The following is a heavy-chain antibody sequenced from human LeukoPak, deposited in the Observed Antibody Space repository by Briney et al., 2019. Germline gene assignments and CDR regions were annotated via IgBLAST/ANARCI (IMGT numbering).Heavy chain of an antibody. D-gene: IGHD1-26*01. Sequence: SETLSLTCTVSGGSISSYYWRWIRQPPGKGLEWIGYIYYSGSTNYNPSLKSRVTISVDRSKNQFSLKLSSVTAADTAVYYCARGSDSVDYWGEGTLVTVSS. CDR2: IYYSGST. CDR3: ARGSDSVDY. V-gene: IGHV4-59*01. J-gene: IGHJ4*02. CDR1: GGSISSYY.